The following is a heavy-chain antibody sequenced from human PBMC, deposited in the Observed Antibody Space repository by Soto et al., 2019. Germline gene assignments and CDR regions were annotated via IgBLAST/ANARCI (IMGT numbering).Heavy chain of an antibody. CDR3: AASYGSGYRGFDY. D-gene: IGHD3-10*01. J-gene: IGHJ4*02. CDR1: GDTFSFYT. V-gene: IGHV1-69*02. Sequence: QVQMVQSGAEVKKPGSSVKVSCKASGDTFSFYTINWVRQAPGLGLEWMGRVNPILSMSNYAQKFQGRGTANADNDNTVVCVVMRSLRSEVTRIDYCAASYGSGYRGFDYGGQGGLVSGSS. CDR2: VNPILSMS.